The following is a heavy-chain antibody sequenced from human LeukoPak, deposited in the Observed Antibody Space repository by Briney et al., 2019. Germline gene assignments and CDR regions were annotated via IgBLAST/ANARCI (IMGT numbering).Heavy chain of an antibody. CDR3: VGYGSGSYYNVSYYFDY. CDR1: GGSFSGYY. CDR2: IYHSGST. V-gene: IGHV4-34*01. Sequence: SETLSLTCAVYGGSFSGYYWSWIRQPPGKGLEWIGEIYHSGSTYYNPSLKSRVTISVDTSKNQFSLKLSSVTAADTAVYYCVGYGSGSYYNVSYYFDYWGQGTLVTVSS. D-gene: IGHD3-10*01. J-gene: IGHJ4*02.